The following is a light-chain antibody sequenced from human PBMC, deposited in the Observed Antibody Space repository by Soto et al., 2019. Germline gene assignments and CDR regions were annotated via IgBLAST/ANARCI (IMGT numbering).Light chain of an antibody. Sequence: IRMTQSPSSLFASTGDRVTVTCRANQSISSYLAWYQQKPGKAPKLLIYAASTLQSGVPSRFSGSGSGTDFTLTISCLQSEDFATYYCQQYYSDPRTFGQGTKVEIK. CDR3: QQYYSDPRT. J-gene: IGKJ1*01. CDR2: AAS. CDR1: QSISSY. V-gene: IGKV1-8*01.